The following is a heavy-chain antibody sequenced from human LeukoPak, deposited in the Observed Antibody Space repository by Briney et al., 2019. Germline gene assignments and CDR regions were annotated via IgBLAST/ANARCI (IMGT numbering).Heavy chain of an antibody. J-gene: IGHJ4*02. V-gene: IGHV5-51*01. CDR3: ARPADTYYYDSSGYSYFDY. CDR1: GYSFISYW. CDR2: IYPGDSDT. D-gene: IGHD3-22*01. Sequence: GESLKISCKGSGYSFISYWIGWVRQMPGKGLEWMGIIYPGDSDTRYSPSFQGQVTISADKSISTVYLQWSSLKASDTAMYYCARPADTYYYDSSGYSYFDYWGQGTLVTVSS.